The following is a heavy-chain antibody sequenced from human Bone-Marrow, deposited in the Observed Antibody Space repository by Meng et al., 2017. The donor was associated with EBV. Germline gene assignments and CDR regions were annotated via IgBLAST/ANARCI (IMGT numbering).Heavy chain of an antibody. J-gene: IGHJ4*02. CDR3: AKDQHAGSGAY. V-gene: IGHV4-61*03. CDR1: GGCVIGSCYC. Sequence: QGAGPGLGEPSDTPPLTCTVCGGCVIGSCYCWRWSRQSPGQGMGLVGYVYTSSITNYHSSLRGRASISLDTSNNHFSLWLTAVTAADTAFYCCAKDQHAGSGAYWGQGTLVTVSS. CDR2: VYTSSIT. D-gene: IGHD7-27*01.